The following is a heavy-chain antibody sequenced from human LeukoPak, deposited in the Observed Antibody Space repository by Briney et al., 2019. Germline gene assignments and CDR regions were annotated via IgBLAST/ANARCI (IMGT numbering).Heavy chain of an antibody. J-gene: IGHJ4*02. V-gene: IGHV3-23*01. CDR2: ISGSGGST. CDR3: ARSRFESNVPFFDF. D-gene: IGHD2-8*01. CDR1: GFTFSSYA. Sequence: QAGGSLRLSCAASGFTFSSYAMSWVRQAPGKGLEWVSAISGSGGSTYYADSVKGRFTISRDNSKNTLYLQMNSLRAEDTAVYYCARSRFESNVPFFDFWGQGIQVTVSS.